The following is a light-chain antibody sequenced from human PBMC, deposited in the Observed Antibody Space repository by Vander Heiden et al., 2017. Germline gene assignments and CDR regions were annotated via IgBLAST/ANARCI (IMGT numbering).Light chain of an antibody. V-gene: IGLV3-21*02. CDR1: NIGSKS. Sequence: SYVLTQPPSVPVAPGQTARITCGGNNIGSKSVHWYQQKPGQAPVLVVYDDIDRPSGIPELFSGSNSGNTATLTISRVEAGDEADYYCQVWDRSSDHVVFGGGTKLTVL. CDR2: DDI. J-gene: IGLJ2*01. CDR3: QVWDRSSDHVV.